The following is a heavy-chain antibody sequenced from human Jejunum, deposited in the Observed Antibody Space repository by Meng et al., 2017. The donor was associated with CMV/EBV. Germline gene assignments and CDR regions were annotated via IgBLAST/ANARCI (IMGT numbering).Heavy chain of an antibody. CDR2: IYYNGNT. CDR1: GGSVSSGSYY. Sequence: CAVSGGSVSSGSYYWSWIRQPPGKGLEFIGYIYYNGNTNYTPSLMRRVTISLDTSQNHFSLKLTSVTAADTAVYYCARGTWAAAPSDYWGQGFLVTVSS. CDR3: ARGTWAAAPSDY. J-gene: IGHJ4*02. V-gene: IGHV4-61*03. D-gene: IGHD1-1*01.